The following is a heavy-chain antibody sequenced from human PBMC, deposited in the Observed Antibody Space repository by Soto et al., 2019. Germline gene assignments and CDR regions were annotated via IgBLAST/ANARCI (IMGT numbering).Heavy chain of an antibody. D-gene: IGHD3-22*01. V-gene: IGHV4-59*01. Sequence: QVQLQESGPGLVKPSETLSLTCTVSGGSISNYYWSWIRQPPGKGLEWIGYIYYSGSTNYNPSLRSRVTISVDTSKNHFSLKLSSVTAADTAVYYCARSGSTPGSRAYYLWYWGQGTLVTVSS. CDR2: IYYSGST. J-gene: IGHJ4*02. CDR3: ARSGSTPGSRAYYLWY. CDR1: GGSISNYY.